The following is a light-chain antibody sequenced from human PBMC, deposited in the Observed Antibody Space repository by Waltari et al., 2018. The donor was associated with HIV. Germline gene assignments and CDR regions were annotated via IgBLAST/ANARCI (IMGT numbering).Light chain of an antibody. CDR1: SSDVGSYNL. J-gene: IGLJ3*02. V-gene: IGLV2-23*02. CDR3: CSYAGSSTLWV. Sequence: QSALTQPASVSGSPGQSITISCTGTSSDVGSYNLVSCYQQHPGKAPKLMIYEVSKRPSGVSNRFSGSKSGNTASLTISGLQAEDEADYYCCSYAGSSTLWVFGGGTKLTVL. CDR2: EVS.